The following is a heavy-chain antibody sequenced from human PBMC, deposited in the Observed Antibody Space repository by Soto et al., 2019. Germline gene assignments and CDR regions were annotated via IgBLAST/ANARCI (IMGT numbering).Heavy chain of an antibody. CDR3: ASLPLSCGWEDY. J-gene: IGHJ4*02. Sequence: QVQLQESGPGLVKPSQTLSLTCTVSGGSISSGGYYWSWIRQHPGKGLEWIGYIYYSGSTYYNPSLKRRVTIAVDTSKTQFSLKRSSVTAADTAVYYCASLPLSCGWEDYWGQGTLVTVSS. CDR1: GGSISSGGYY. D-gene: IGHD1-26*01. CDR2: IYYSGST. V-gene: IGHV4-31*03.